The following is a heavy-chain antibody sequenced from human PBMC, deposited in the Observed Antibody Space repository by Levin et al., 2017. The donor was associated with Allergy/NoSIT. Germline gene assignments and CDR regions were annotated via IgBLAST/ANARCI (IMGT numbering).Heavy chain of an antibody. Sequence: SETLSLTCTVSDGSISSDSYYWSWIRQPAGTGLEWIGRIYPSGSTNYNPSLKSRATISVDTSKNQFSLKLKSVTAADTALYYCASLGRGSSGYGAFDIWGQGTKVTVSS. CDR3: ASLGRGSSGYGAFDI. D-gene: IGHD5-12*01. V-gene: IGHV4-61*02. CDR2: IYPSGST. J-gene: IGHJ3*02. CDR1: DGSISSDSYY.